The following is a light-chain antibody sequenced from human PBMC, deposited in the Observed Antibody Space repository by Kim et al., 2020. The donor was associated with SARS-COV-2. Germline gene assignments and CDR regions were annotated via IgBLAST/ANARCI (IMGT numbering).Light chain of an antibody. Sequence: GPSITCSGAGTSSDVGSYSLVSWYQQYPGKVPTAIIYEDTKRPSGVSNRFSGSKSGNTASLTISGLQADDEAIYFCCSYAGDATVVFGGGTQLTVL. J-gene: IGLJ2*01. CDR1: SSDVGSYSL. CDR2: EDT. CDR3: CSYAGDATVV. V-gene: IGLV2-23*01.